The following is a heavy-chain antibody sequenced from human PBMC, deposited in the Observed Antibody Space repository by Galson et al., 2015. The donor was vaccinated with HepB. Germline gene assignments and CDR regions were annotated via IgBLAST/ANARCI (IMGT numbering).Heavy chain of an antibody. V-gene: IGHV3-21*01. J-gene: IGHJ5*02. CDR2: ISDRSTYI. CDR3: VVEIVVFPAAIARMSNWFDP. D-gene: IGHD2-2*02. CDR1: GFNFSSSS. Sequence: LRLYCADSGFNFSSSSMNWGRQAPGKGLEWVSAISDRSTYIFYAESVKGRLTISRDDAKKSLYLQMNSLRVEDTAVYYCVVEIVVFPAAIARMSNWFDPWGHGTLVTVSS.